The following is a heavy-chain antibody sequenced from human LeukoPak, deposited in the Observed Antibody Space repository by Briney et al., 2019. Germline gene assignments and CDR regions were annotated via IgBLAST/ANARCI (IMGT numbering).Heavy chain of an antibody. CDR2: ISGSGGST. D-gene: IGHD6-6*01. CDR1: GFTFSSYA. V-gene: IGHV3-23*01. Sequence: PGGSLRLSCAASGFTFSSYAMSWVRQAPGKGLEWVSAISGSGGSTYYADSVEGRFTISRDNSKNTLYLQMNSLRAEDTAVYYCAKSIAARFTGYFDYWGQGTLVTVSS. CDR3: AKSIAARFTGYFDY. J-gene: IGHJ4*02.